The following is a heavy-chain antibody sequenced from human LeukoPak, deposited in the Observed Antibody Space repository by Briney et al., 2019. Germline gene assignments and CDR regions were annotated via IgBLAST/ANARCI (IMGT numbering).Heavy chain of an antibody. Sequence: SETLSLTCIVSGGSIRSDDYYWSWIRQPSGKGLEWIGYIYHSGSTYYNPSLKSRVTTSLDRSKNQFSLKLSSVTAADTAVYYCARDSSLLGAFDYWGQGILVTVSS. V-gene: IGHV4-30-2*01. D-gene: IGHD1-26*01. CDR2: IYHSGST. CDR3: ARDSSLLGAFDY. CDR1: GGSIRSDDYY. J-gene: IGHJ4*02.